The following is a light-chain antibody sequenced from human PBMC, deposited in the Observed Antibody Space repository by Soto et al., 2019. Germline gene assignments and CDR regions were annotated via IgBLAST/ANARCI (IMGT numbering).Light chain of an antibody. Sequence: IVVTQSPATLSLSPGERATLSCTASQHVTTTYIAWYQQKFGQAPRLLIYGASTRATGTPDRFTGGGFGTDFTLTISRVEPEDFAVYYCQQYDSSFTFGGGTKVAIK. CDR2: GAS. V-gene: IGKV3-20*01. CDR1: QHVTTTY. CDR3: QQYDSSFT. J-gene: IGKJ4*01.